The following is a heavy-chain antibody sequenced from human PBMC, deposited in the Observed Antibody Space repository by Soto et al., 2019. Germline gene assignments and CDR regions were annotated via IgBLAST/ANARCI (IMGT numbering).Heavy chain of an antibody. CDR3: ARDNRDYGDYGAFDI. J-gene: IGHJ3*02. Sequence: GGSLRLSCAASGFTFSSYAMSWVRQAPGKGLEWVSAISGSGGSTYYADSVKGRFTISRDNSKNTLYLQMNSLRAEDTAVYYCARDNRDYGDYGAFDIWGQGTMVTVSS. D-gene: IGHD4-17*01. CDR1: GFTFSSYA. CDR2: ISGSGGST. V-gene: IGHV3-23*01.